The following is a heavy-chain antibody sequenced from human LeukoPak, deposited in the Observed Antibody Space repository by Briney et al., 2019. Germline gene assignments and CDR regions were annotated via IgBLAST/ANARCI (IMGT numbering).Heavy chain of an antibody. CDR2: MNPNSGNT. J-gene: IGHJ6*02. Sequence: GASVKVSCKASGYTFTSYDINWVRQATGQGLEWMGWMNPNSGNTGYAQKFQGRVTMTRNTSISTAYMELSSLRSEDTAVYYCARGGQQLVLYYYYGMDVWGQGTTVTVPS. V-gene: IGHV1-8*01. CDR3: ARGGQQLVLYYYYGMDV. D-gene: IGHD6-13*01. CDR1: GYTFTSYD.